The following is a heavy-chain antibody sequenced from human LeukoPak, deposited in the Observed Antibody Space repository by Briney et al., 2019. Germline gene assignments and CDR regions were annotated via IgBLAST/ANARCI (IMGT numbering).Heavy chain of an antibody. CDR2: ISGSSSYT. D-gene: IGHD3-22*01. CDR3: ARGHNSGYYLKY. J-gene: IGHJ4*02. CDR1: GSNFRTYN. Sequence: GGSLRLSCVGSGSNFRTYNMNWVRQAPGKGLEWVSDISGSSSYTDYADSVKGRFTISKDNAKSSVFLQMDSLRAEDTAVYYCARGHNSGYYLKYWGQGTLVTVSS. V-gene: IGHV3-21*05.